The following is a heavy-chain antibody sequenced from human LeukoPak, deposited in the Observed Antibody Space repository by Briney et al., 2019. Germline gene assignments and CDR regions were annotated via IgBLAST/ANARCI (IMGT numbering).Heavy chain of an antibody. V-gene: IGHV1-2*02. CDR2: INPNSGGT. CDR3: ARGATVTTYRNYYYYGMDV. Sequence: GAPVKVSCKASGYTFTGYYMHWVRQAPGQGLEWMGWINPNSGGTNYAQKFQGRVTMTRDTSISTAYMELSRLRSDDTAVYYCARGATVTTYRNYYYYGMDVWGQGTTVTVSS. CDR1: GYTFTGYY. D-gene: IGHD4-17*01. J-gene: IGHJ6*02.